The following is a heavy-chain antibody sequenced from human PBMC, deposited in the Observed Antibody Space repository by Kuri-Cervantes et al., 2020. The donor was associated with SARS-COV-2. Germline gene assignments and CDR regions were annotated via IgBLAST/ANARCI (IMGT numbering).Heavy chain of an antibody. D-gene: IGHD2-2*01. CDR3: ARVVPAADEGLYYYYMDV. V-gene: IGHV4-4*07. CDR1: GGSISSYY. J-gene: IGHJ6*03. Sequence: SETLSLICTVSGGSISSYYWSWNRQPAGKGLEWIGRIYTSGSTNYNPSLKSRVTMSVDTSKNQFSLKLSSVTAADTAVYYCARVVPAADEGLYYYYMDVWGKGTTVTVSS. CDR2: IYTSGST.